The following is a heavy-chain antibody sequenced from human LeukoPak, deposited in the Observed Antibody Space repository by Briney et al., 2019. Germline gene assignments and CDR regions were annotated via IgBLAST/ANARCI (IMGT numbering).Heavy chain of an antibody. CDR2: ISYDGRHK. J-gene: IGHJ6*02. Sequence: GGSLRLSCAASGFTFSYYALHWVRQAPGKGLEWVAVISYDGRHKYHVDSVKGRFTISRDNFKDTLYLQMDNLRAEDTAVYYCAREICGSTSCHGFGMDVWGQGTTVTVSS. CDR3: AREICGSTSCHGFGMDV. CDR1: GFTFSYYA. V-gene: IGHV3-30*04. D-gene: IGHD2-2*01.